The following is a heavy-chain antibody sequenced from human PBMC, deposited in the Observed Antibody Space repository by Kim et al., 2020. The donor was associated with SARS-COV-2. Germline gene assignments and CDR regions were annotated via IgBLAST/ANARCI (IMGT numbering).Heavy chain of an antibody. V-gene: IGHV3-23*01. CDR3: ARDGYNSMGFDY. Sequence: SYADSVKGRFTISRDNSKNTLYLQMNSLRAEDTAVYYCARDGYNSMGFDYWGQGTLVTVSS. D-gene: IGHD5-12*01. J-gene: IGHJ4*02.